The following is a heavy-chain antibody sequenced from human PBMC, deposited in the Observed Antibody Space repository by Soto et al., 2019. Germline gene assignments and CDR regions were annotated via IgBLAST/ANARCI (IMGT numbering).Heavy chain of an antibody. CDR1: GGSISIGDYY. V-gene: IGHV4-30-4*01. D-gene: IGHD3-3*01. CDR2: IYYSGST. CDR3: ARGGYDFWSGYYTKGEDY. Sequence: PSETLSLTCTVSGGSISIGDYYWSCIRQPPGKGLEWIGYIYYSGSTYYNPSLKSRVTISVDTSKNQFSLKLSSVTAADTAVYYCARGGYDFWSGYYTKGEDYWGQGTLVTVSS. J-gene: IGHJ4*02.